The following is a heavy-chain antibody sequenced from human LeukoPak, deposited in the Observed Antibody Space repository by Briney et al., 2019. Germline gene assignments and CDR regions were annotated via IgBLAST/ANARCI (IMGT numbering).Heavy chain of an antibody. CDR1: GYTFTSYA. CDR2: INAGNGNT. Sequence: ASVKVSCKASGYTFTSYAMHWVRQAPGQRLEWMGWINAGNGNTKYSQKFQGRVTITRDTSASTAYMELSSLRSEDTAVYYCAREGLGELTLDYWGQGTRVIAST. J-gene: IGHJ4*02. V-gene: IGHV1-3*01. CDR3: AREGLGELTLDY. D-gene: IGHD3-16*01.